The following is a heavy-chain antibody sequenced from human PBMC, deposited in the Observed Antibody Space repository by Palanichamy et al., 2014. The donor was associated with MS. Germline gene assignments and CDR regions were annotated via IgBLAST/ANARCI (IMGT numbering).Heavy chain of an antibody. Sequence: EVQMVESGGGLVQPGGSLRLSCVASGFSVSSSYMNWVRQAPGEGLGWVSVIYSDDSIYYADSVRGRFTISRHNSKNTLYLQMNSLRSEDSAVYYCARRGRGYSDSMGYYYFDLWGQGTLVTVSS. CDR1: GFSVSSSY. D-gene: IGHD3-22*01. J-gene: IGHJ4*02. V-gene: IGHV3-53*04. CDR2: IYSDDSI. CDR3: ARRGRGYSDSMGYYYFDL.